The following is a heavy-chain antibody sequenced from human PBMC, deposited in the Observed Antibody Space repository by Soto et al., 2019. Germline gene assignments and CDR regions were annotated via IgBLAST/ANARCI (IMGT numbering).Heavy chain of an antibody. V-gene: IGHV3-15*07. J-gene: IGHJ4*02. CDR2: IKSTIDGGTI. CDR1: GFTFSNAW. CDR3: TTDVPFWGGSGH. Sequence: GGSLRLSCAVSGFTFSNAWMNWVRQTPGKGLEWVGRIKSTIDGGTIDYAAPVKGRFTVSRDDSKNTLYLQMNSLKTEDTAVYYCTTDVPFWGGSGHWGQGTLVTVSS. D-gene: IGHD3-3*01.